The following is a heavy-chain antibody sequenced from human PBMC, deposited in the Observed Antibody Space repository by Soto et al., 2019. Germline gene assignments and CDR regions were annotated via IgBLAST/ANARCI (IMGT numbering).Heavy chain of an antibody. V-gene: IGHV4-34*01. CDR3: AVDRTGLDACDI. Sequence: QVQLQQWGAGLLKPSETLSLTCAVYGGSFSGYYWSWIRQPPGKGLEWIGEINHSGSTNYNPSLKSRVTISVDTSKNQFSLKLSSVTAADTAVYYCAVDRTGLDACDIWGQGTMVTVSS. J-gene: IGHJ3*02. CDR1: GGSFSGYY. CDR2: INHSGST.